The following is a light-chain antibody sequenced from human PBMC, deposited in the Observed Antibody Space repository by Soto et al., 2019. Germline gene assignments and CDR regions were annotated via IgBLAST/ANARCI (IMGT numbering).Light chain of an antibody. CDR2: DNN. CDR1: SSNIGNNV. Sequence: QSVLTQPPSVSAAPGQTVTISCSGASSNIGNNVVSWFQQLPGTAPRLLIYDNNKRPSGIPDRFSGSKSGTSATLGITGLQTGDGAVYYCGTWNSRLSGGYVFGTGTKLTVL. CDR3: GTWNSRLSGGYV. J-gene: IGLJ1*01. V-gene: IGLV1-51*01.